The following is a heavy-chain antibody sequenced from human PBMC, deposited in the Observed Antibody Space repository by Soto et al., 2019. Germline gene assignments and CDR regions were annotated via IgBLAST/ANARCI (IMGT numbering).Heavy chain of an antibody. CDR2: INPNGDIT. V-gene: IGHV1-46*01. J-gene: IGHJ4*02. CDR1: GYTFSNYY. Sequence: QVQLVQSGAEVKNPGASVKVSCKASGYTFSNYYMHWVRQAPGQGLEWMGGINPNGDITYYAQKFLGRLTVTRDTSTSTVYMELSSLRSDDTAVYYCAREGATAAKMFDYWGQGTLVTVSS. D-gene: IGHD2-2*01. CDR3: AREGATAAKMFDY.